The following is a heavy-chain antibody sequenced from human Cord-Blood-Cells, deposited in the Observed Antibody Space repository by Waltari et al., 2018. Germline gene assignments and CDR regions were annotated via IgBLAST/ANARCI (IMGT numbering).Heavy chain of an antibody. J-gene: IGHJ4*02. CDR2: INPNSGGT. CDR3: ARSYDILTGYFDY. Sequence: QVQLVQSGAEVKKPGASVKVSCKASGYHFPGYYLPWVRQAPGQGLEWMGWINPNSGGTNYAQKFQGWVTMTRDTSISTAYMELSRLRSDDTAVYYCARSYDILTGYFDYWGQGTLVTVSS. V-gene: IGHV1-2*04. CDR1: GYHFPGYY. D-gene: IGHD3-9*01.